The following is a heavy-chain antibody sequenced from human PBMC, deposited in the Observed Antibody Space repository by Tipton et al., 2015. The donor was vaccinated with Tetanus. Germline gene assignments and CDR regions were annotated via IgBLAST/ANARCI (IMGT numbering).Heavy chain of an antibody. CDR3: ASPQIFGVVDAFDI. CDR2: IYPGDSAT. V-gene: IGHV5-51*01. D-gene: IGHD3-3*01. CDR1: GYSFSNSNFW. Sequence: VQLVQSGPEVKKPGESLKISCKASGYSFSNSNFWIGWVRQMSGKGLEWMGSIYPGDSATRYSPSFQGQVTISADKSISTAYLQWSSLKASDTAMYYCASPQIFGVVDAFDIWGQGTMVTVSS. J-gene: IGHJ3*02.